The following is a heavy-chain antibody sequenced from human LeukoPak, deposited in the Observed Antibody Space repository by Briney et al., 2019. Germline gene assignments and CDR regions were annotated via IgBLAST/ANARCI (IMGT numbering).Heavy chain of an antibody. CDR3: ARIAAVTTGNYYYYYMDV. Sequence: SETLSLTCAVYGGSFSGYYWSWIRQPPGKGLECIGEINHSGSTNYNPSLKSRVTISVDTSKNQFSLKLSSVTAADTAVYYCARIAAVTTGNYYYYYMDVWGKGTTVTVSS. CDR1: GGSFSGYY. J-gene: IGHJ6*03. CDR2: INHSGST. D-gene: IGHD4-17*01. V-gene: IGHV4-34*01.